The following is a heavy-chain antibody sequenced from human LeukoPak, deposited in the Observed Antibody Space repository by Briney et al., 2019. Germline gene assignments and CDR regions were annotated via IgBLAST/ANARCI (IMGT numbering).Heavy chain of an antibody. Sequence: GASVKVSCKTSGYPFTTWEINWVRQAAGQGLEWMGWVHPNSGDTDYAQRFQGRVTMTRDTSTSTVYMELRGLRYDDTAVYFCARGPRNDPWGQETLVTVSS. CDR3: ARGPRNDP. J-gene: IGHJ5*02. D-gene: IGHD1-14*01. CDR1: GYPFTTWE. CDR2: VHPNSGDT. V-gene: IGHV1-8*01.